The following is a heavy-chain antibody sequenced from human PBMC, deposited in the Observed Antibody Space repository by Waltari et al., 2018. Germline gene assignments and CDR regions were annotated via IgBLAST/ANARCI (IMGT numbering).Heavy chain of an antibody. CDR1: GYSISSGYY. CDR2: IYHSGST. D-gene: IGHD5-12*01. J-gene: IGHJ4*02. CDR3: ARVDRGYSENYFDY. Sequence: QVQLQESGPGLVKPSETLSLTCTVSGYSISSGYYWGWIRQPPGKGLEWIGSIYHSGSTYDNPSLKSRVTISVDTSKNQFSLKLSSVTAADTAVYYCARVDRGYSENYFDYWGQGTLVTVSS. V-gene: IGHV4-38-2*02.